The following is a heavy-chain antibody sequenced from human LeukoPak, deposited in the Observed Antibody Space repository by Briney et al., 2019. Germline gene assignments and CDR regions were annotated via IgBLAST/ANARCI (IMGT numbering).Heavy chain of an antibody. V-gene: IGHV3-66*01. CDR3: ARGVWDV. J-gene: IGHJ6*02. Sequence: GGSLRLSCAASGFTFSSYGMNWVRQAPGKGLEWVSVIYSAGSTYYADSVKGRFTISRDDSKNTLYLQMNNLRAEDTAVYYCARGVWDVWGQGTTVTVSS. CDR2: IYSAGST. CDR1: GFTFSSYG.